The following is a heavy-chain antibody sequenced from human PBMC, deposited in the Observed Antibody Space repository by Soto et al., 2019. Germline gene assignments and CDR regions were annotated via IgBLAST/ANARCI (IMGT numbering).Heavy chain of an antibody. J-gene: IGHJ4*02. D-gene: IGHD2-21*01. CDR3: ARVSRRPSVNLGE. Sequence: LRLSCPASGFAFSSYWMHWVRQAPGKGLVWVSRVNGDGNNTNHADSVKGRFTISRDNAKNTLYLQMNSLRAEDTAVYYCARVSRRPSVNLGEWGQG. V-gene: IGHV3-74*01. CDR2: VNGDGNNT. CDR1: GFAFSSYW.